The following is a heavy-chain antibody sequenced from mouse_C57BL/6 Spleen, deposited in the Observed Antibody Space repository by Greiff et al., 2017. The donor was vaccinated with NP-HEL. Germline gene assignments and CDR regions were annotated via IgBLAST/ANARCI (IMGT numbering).Heavy chain of an antibody. V-gene: IGHV14-1*01. CDR2: IDPEDGDT. J-gene: IGHJ1*03. Sequence: EVQLQQSGAELVRPGASVKLSCTASGFNIKDYYMHWVKQRPEQGLEWIGRIDPEDGDTEYAPKFQGKATMTADTSSNTAYLQLSSLTSEDTAVYYCTITTVVATREYFDVWGTGTTVTVSS. CDR3: TITTVVATREYFDV. CDR1: GFNIKDYY. D-gene: IGHD1-1*01.